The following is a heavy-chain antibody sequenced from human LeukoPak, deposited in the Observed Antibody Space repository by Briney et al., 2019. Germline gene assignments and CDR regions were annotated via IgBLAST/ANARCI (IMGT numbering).Heavy chain of an antibody. CDR1: GFTFSSYW. Sequence: PGGSLRLSCAASGFTFSSYWMTWVRQAPGKGLEWVANIKQDGSEKYYVDSVRGRFTISRDNAKNSLYLQMDRLRAEDTAVYYCARDQTPFVWGQGTLVTVSS. J-gene: IGHJ4*02. CDR3: ARDQTPFV. V-gene: IGHV3-7*01. CDR2: IKQDGSEK.